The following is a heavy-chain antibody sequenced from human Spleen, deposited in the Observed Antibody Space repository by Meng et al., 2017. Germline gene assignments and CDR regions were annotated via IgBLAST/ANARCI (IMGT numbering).Heavy chain of an antibody. CDR3: VRDNFYYGSGADY. D-gene: IGHD3-10*01. Sequence: GESLKISCAASGFTVSSNYMSWVRQAPGKGLEWVANIKQDGSDKYYVDSVKGRFTISRDNAKNSLYLIMNSLRAEDTAVFYCVRDNFYYGSGADYWGQGTLVTVSS. CDR1: GFTVSSNY. J-gene: IGHJ4*02. CDR2: IKQDGSDK. V-gene: IGHV3-7*01.